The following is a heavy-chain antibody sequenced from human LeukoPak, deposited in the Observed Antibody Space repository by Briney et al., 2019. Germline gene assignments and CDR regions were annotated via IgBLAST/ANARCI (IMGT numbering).Heavy chain of an antibody. V-gene: IGHV3-9*01. D-gene: IGHD3-10*01. CDR3: ARAGRGMVRGVDC. Sequence: AGGSLRLSCAASGFTFDDYAMHWVRQAPGKGLEWVSGISWNSGSIGYADSVKGRFTISRDNAKNSLYLQMNSLRAEDTAVYYCARAGRGMVRGVDCWGQGTLVTVSS. CDR1: GFTFDDYA. CDR2: ISWNSGSI. J-gene: IGHJ4*02.